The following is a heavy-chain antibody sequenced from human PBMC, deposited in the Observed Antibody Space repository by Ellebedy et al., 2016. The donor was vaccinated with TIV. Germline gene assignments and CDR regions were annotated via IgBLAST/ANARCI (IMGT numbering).Heavy chain of an antibody. CDR3: VKDGGYNWNEFDY. Sequence: GESLKISCAASGFTFSSYGMHWVRQAPGKGLEWVAVISYDESITYYADPVKGRFTISRDNSKNTLYLQMNSLRAEDTAVYYCVKDGGYNWNEFDYWGQGTLVTVSS. D-gene: IGHD1-20*01. J-gene: IGHJ4*02. CDR1: GFTFSSYG. CDR2: ISYDESIT. V-gene: IGHV3-30*18.